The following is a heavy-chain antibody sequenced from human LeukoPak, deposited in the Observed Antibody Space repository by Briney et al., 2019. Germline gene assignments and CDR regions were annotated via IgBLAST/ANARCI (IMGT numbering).Heavy chain of an antibody. Sequence: GGSLRLSCAASGFTFSSYSMNWVRQAPGKGLEWVSSISSSSSYIYYADSVKGRFTISRDNAKNSLYLQMNSLRAEDTAVYYCARVAYNWNYVVDYWGQGTLVTVSS. D-gene: IGHD1-7*01. V-gene: IGHV3-21*01. CDR1: GFTFSSYS. CDR3: ARVAYNWNYVVDY. CDR2: ISSSSSYI. J-gene: IGHJ4*02.